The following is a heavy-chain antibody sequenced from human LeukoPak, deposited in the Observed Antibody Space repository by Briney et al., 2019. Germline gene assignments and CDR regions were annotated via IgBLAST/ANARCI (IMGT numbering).Heavy chain of an antibody. CDR3: ARHKAEYSSSSWLFY. V-gene: IGHV5-51*01. CDR1: GYSFTSYW. J-gene: IGHJ4*02. CDR2: ICPGDSDT. D-gene: IGHD6-6*01. Sequence: GESLKISCKGSGYSFTSYWIGWVRQMPGKGLEWMGIICPGDSDTRYSPSFQGQVTISADKSISTAYLQWSSLKASDTAMYYCARHKAEYSSSSWLFYWGQGTLVTVPS.